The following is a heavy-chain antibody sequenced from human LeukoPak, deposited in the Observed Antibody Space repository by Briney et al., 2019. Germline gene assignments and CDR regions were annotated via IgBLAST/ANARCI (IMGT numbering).Heavy chain of an antibody. CDR1: GFTFSSYS. Sequence: GGSLRLSCAASGFTFSSYSMNWVRQAPGKGLELVSSISSSSSYIYYADSVKGRFTISRDNAKNSLYLQMNSLRAEDTAVYYCARALGTYYDFWSGYSVDYWGQGTLVTVSS. CDR3: ARALGTYYDFWSGYSVDY. V-gene: IGHV3-21*01. D-gene: IGHD3-3*01. CDR2: ISSSSSYI. J-gene: IGHJ4*02.